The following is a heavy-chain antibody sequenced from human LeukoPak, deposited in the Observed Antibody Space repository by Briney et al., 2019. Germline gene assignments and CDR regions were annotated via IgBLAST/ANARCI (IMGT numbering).Heavy chain of an antibody. Sequence: PGGSLRLSCAASGFTFSSYAMIWVRQAPGKGLEWFSTISSSGDSTYYADSVKGRFTISRDNSKNTLYLQMNSLRAEDTAVYFCAKGYSGSYSAFDYWGQGTLVTVSS. CDR2: ISSSGDST. CDR3: AKGYSGSYSAFDY. J-gene: IGHJ4*02. V-gene: IGHV3-23*01. D-gene: IGHD1-26*01. CDR1: GFTFSSYA.